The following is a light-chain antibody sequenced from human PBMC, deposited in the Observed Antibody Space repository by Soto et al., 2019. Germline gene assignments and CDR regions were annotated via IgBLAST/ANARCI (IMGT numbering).Light chain of an antibody. V-gene: IGKV1-5*01. CDR1: QSISSW. CDR2: DVS. CDR3: QQYNSYPYT. Sequence: DIQMTQSPSTLSASVGDRVTITCRASQSISSWLAWYQQKPGKAPNLLIYDVSSLESGVPSRFSGSGSGTEFALTISSLHPDDFATYYCQQYNSYPYTFGQGTKLEIK. J-gene: IGKJ2*01.